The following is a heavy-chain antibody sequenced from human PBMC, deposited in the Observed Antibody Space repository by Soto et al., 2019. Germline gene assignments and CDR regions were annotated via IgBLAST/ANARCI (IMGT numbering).Heavy chain of an antibody. CDR2: IWYDGSNK. V-gene: IGHV3-33*01. Sequence: GSLRLSCAASGFTFSSYGMHWVRQAPGKGLEWVAVIWYDGSNKYYADSVKGRFTISRDNSKNTLYLQMNSLRAEDTAVYYCARGERITIFGVVMNPRYYYYYMDVWGKGTTVTVSS. CDR1: GFTFSSYG. D-gene: IGHD3-3*01. J-gene: IGHJ6*03. CDR3: ARGERITIFGVVMNPRYYYYYMDV.